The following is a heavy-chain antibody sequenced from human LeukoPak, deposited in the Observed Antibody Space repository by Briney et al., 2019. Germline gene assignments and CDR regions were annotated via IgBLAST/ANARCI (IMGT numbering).Heavy chain of an antibody. J-gene: IGHJ4*02. CDR3: ARVGYDILTGYPTSLDY. D-gene: IGHD3-9*01. CDR1: GFTVSSNY. Sequence: GGSLRLSCAASGFTVSSNYMSWVRQAPGKGLEWVSVNYSGGSTYYADSVKGRFTISRDNSKNTLYLQMNSLRAEDTAVYYCARVGYDILTGYPTSLDYWGQGTLVTVSS. CDR2: NYSGGST. V-gene: IGHV3-53*01.